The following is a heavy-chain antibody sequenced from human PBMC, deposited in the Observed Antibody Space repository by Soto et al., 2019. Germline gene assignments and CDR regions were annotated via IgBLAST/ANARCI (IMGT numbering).Heavy chain of an antibody. CDR1: GYTFTGYA. V-gene: IGHV1-3*01. CDR2: INAGNGNT. D-gene: IGHD6-19*01. CDR3: ARAVAVPADFDY. Sequence: QVQLVQSGAEGKKPGASVRVSCRASGYTFTGYAMHWVGQAPGQRLEWMGWINAGNGNTKYSQKFQGRVTITRDTSASTAYMELSSLRSEDTAVYYCARAVAVPADFDYWGQGTLVTVSS. J-gene: IGHJ4*02.